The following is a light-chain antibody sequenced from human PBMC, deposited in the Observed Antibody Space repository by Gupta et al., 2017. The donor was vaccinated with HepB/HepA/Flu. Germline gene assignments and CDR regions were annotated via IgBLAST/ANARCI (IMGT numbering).Light chain of an antibody. CDR1: KLGDKY. V-gene: IGLV3-1*01. CDR2: QDT. J-gene: IGLJ2*01. Sequence: SYELTQPPSVSVSPGQTASITCSGNKLGDKYACWYQQKPGQSPMLVIYQDTKRPSGIPERFSGSNSGSTATLTISGTQAMDEADYYCQAWDSSTVVCGGGTKLTV. CDR3: QAWDSSTVV.